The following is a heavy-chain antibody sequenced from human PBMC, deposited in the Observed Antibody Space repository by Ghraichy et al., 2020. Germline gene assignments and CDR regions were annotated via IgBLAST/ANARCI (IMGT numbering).Heavy chain of an antibody. CDR3: AGQWLVKSRSYYFDF. CDR1: GFSFSSYG. Sequence: GGSLRLSCAASGFSFSSYGMHWVRQASAKGLEWVAFISYDGRTKFYADSVKGRFTISRDNSKNTLYLQMDSLRSEDAALYYCAGQWLVKSRSYYFDFWGQGTLLTVSS. CDR2: ISYDGRTK. V-gene: IGHV3-30*03. D-gene: IGHD6-19*01. J-gene: IGHJ4*02.